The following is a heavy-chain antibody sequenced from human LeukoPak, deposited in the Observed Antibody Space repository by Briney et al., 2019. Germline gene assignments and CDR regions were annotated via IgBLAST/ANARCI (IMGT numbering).Heavy chain of an antibody. CDR1: GGSFSGYY. D-gene: IGHD3-9*01. Sequence: SETLSLTCAVYGGSFSGYYWSWIRQPPGKGLEWIGEINHSGSTNYNPSLKSRVTISVDTSKNQFSLKLSPVTAADTAVYYCARLRYFFLQYYYYYMDVWGKGTTVTISS. J-gene: IGHJ6*03. CDR2: INHSGST. CDR3: ARLRYFFLQYYYYYMDV. V-gene: IGHV4-34*01.